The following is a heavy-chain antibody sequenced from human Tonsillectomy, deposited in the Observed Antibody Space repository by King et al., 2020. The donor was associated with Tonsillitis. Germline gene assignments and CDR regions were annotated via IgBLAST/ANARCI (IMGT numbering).Heavy chain of an antibody. Sequence: VQLVESGGGLVQPGGSLRLSCAASGFTFSSYAMSWVRQAPGKGLEWVSVIYSGGSSTYYADSVKGRFTNSRENSKKTLYLQMNSLRAEDTAVYYCAKIPGSYDYGDYGGYFDYWGQGTLVTVSS. CDR1: GFTFSSYA. CDR3: AKIPGSYDYGDYGGYFDY. CDR2: IYSGGSST. J-gene: IGHJ4*02. D-gene: IGHD4-17*01. V-gene: IGHV3-23*03.